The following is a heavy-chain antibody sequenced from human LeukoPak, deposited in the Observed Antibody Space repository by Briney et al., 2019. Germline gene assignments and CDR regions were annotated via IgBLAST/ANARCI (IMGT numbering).Heavy chain of an antibody. CDR3: ARGYSSPDYFDY. J-gene: IGHJ4*02. CDR1: GFTFSSYA. V-gene: IGHV3-21*01. CDR2: ISSSSSYI. Sequence: PGGSLRLSCAASGFTFSSYAMHWVRQAPGKGLEWVSSISSSSSYIYYADSVKGRFTISRDNAKNSLYLQMNSLRAEDTAVYYCARGYSSPDYFDYWGQGTLVTVSS. D-gene: IGHD6-13*01.